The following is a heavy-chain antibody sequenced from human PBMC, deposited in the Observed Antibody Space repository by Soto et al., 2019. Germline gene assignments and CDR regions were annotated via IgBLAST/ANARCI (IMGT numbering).Heavy chain of an antibody. Sequence: SETLSLTCTVSRGSINSYCWGCIRQPAGKGLEWIVRIYTSGSTNYNPSLKSRGTMSVDTSNSHFSMKLSSVTAPDKAVYYCARDPILRSFGWLFRDNAFEI. V-gene: IGHV4-4*07. D-gene: IGHD3-9*01. CDR1: RGSINSYC. CDR2: IYTSGST. CDR3: ARDPILRSFGWLFRDNAFEI. J-gene: IGHJ3*02.